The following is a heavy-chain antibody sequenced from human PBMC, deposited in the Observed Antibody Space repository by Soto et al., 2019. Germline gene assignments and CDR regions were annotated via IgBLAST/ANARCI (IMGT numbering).Heavy chain of an antibody. CDR2: IKGDGSSR. CDR1: GFTFSNYW. V-gene: IGHV3-74*01. J-gene: IGHJ4*02. CDR3: ARGGLYAYYNDI. D-gene: IGHD3-10*01. Sequence: EVQLVESGGGLVQPGESLRLSCAASGFTFSNYWMQWVRQAPGEGLVWVSRIKGDGSSRDYADSVKGRFTVSRDNAENTVYLQMNSLRAEDSATYYCARGGLYAYYNDIWGQGTLVTVSS.